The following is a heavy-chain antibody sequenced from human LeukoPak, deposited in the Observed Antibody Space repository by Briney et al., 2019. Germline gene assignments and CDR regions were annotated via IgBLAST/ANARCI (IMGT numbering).Heavy chain of an antibody. CDR1: GFTFSSYA. V-gene: IGHV3-23*01. CDR2: ISGSGGST. D-gene: IGHD3-9*01. CDR3: TKDVDILTGYYSQGGLDY. Sequence: PGGSLRLSCAASGFTFSSYAMSWVRQAPGKGLEWVSAISGSGGSTYYADSVRGRFTISRDNSKNTLYLQMNSLRAEDTAVYYCTKDVDILTGYYSQGGLDYWGQGTLVTVSS. J-gene: IGHJ4*02.